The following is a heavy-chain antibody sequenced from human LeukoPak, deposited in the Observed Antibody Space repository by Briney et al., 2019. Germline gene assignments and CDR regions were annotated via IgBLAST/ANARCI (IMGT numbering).Heavy chain of an antibody. CDR3: ATVSKRLRSFDY. V-gene: IGHV1-24*01. D-gene: IGHD6-25*01. J-gene: IGHJ4*02. CDR1: GYTLTELS. CDR2: FDHEDGET. Sequence: ASVKVSCMVSGYTLTELSMHWVRQAPGKGLEWMGGFDHEDGETIYAQKFQGRVTMTEDTSTDTAYMELSSLRSEDTAVYYCATVSKRLRSFDYWGQGTLVTVSS.